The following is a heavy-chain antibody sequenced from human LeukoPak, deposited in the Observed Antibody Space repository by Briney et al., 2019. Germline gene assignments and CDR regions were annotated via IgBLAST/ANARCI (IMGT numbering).Heavy chain of an antibody. J-gene: IGHJ4*02. D-gene: IGHD3-10*01. CDR1: GGSISSSTHY. CDR3: VRQTYGSGSYYNLDC. Sequence: PSETLSLTCTVSGGSISSSTHYWGWIRQPPGKGLEWIGTIYYSGSTYYNPSLKSRATIPVDTSKNQFSLKLGSVTAADTAVYYCVRQTYGSGSYYNLDCWGQGTLVTVSS. CDR2: IYYSGST. V-gene: IGHV4-39*01.